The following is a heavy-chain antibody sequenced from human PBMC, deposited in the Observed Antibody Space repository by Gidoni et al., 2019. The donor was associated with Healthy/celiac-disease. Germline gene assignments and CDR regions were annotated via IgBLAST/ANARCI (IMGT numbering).Heavy chain of an antibody. CDR2: ISSSSSYI. V-gene: IGHV3-21*01. J-gene: IGHJ6*02. CDR1: GFPFSSYS. D-gene: IGHD6-13*01. Sequence: EVQLVESGGGLVKPGGSLRLSCSASGFPFSSYSMNWVRQAPGKGLEWVSSISSSSSYIYYADSVKGRFTISRDNAKNSLYLQMNSLRAEDTAVYYCARDWGIAAAGMDVWGQGTTVTVSS. CDR3: ARDWGIAAAGMDV.